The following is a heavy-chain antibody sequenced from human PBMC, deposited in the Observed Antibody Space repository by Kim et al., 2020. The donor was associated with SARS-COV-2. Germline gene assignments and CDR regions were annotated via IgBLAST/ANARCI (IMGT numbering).Heavy chain of an antibody. J-gene: IGHJ4*02. CDR3: ARGYCGTATCYTGGTYFDC. CDR2: MWYDGSNK. V-gene: IGHV3-33*01. CDR1: GFTFSTYG. D-gene: IGHD2-2*02. Sequence: GGSLRLSCAASGFTFSTYGMHWVRQAPGKGLEWVATMWYDGSNKYYPDSVKGRFTVSRDNSKNTLYLQVNNLRAEDTAVYYCARGYCGTATCYTGGTYFDCWGRGTLVTVSS.